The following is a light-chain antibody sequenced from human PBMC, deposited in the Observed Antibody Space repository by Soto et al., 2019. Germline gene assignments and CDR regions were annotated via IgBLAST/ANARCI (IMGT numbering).Light chain of an antibody. CDR2: AVS. J-gene: IGLJ1*01. CDR3: CSYTVSGTYV. CDR1: SSDVGGYNY. Sequence: QSVRTQPASVSGSPGQSITISCTVTSSDVGGYNYVSWYQQHPGKAPKLMIYAVSNRPSGVSNRFSGSKSGNTATLTISGLQAEDEADYYCCSYTVSGTYVFGTGTKVTVL. V-gene: IGLV2-14*01.